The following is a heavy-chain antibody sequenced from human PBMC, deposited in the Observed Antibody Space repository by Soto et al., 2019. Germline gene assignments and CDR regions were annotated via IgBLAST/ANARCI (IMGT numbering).Heavy chain of an antibody. D-gene: IGHD6-13*01. CDR1: GYTFTGYY. CDR2: INPNSGGT. V-gene: IGHV1-2*04. CDR3: AIGYSSSWWNFDY. J-gene: IGHJ4*02. Sequence: GASVKVSCKASGYTFTGYYMHWVRQAPGQGLEWMGWINPNSGGTNYAQKFQGWVTMTRDTSISTAYVELSRLRSDDTAVYYCAIGYSSSWWNFDYWGQGTLVTVSS.